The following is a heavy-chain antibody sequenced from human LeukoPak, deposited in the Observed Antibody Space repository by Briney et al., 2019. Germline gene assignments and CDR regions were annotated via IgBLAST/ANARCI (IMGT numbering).Heavy chain of an antibody. Sequence: SETLSLTCTVSGGSISSYYWSWIRQPPGKGLEWIGYIYYSGSTNYNPSLKSRVTISVDTSKNQFSLKLSSVTAADTAVYYCAGGGYCSSISCYNEAYYYYYMDVWGKGTTVTVSS. D-gene: IGHD2-2*02. CDR1: GGSISSYY. V-gene: IGHV4-59*01. J-gene: IGHJ6*03. CDR3: AGGGYCSSISCYNEAYYYYYMDV. CDR2: IYYSGST.